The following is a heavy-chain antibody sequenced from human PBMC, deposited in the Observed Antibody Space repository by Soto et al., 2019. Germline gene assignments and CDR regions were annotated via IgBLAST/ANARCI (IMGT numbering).Heavy chain of an antibody. Sequence: GGSLRLSCAASGFTFSSYWMSWVRQAPGKGLEWVANIKQDGSEKYYVDSVKGRFTISRDNAKNSLYLQMNSLRAEDTAVYYCARDGGLLHDAFDIWGQGTMVTVSS. CDR2: IKQDGSEK. J-gene: IGHJ3*02. D-gene: IGHD3-16*01. CDR3: ARDGGLLHDAFDI. V-gene: IGHV3-7*01. CDR1: GFTFSSYW.